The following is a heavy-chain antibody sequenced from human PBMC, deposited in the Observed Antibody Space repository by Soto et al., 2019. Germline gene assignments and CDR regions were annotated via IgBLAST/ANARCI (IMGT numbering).Heavy chain of an antibody. D-gene: IGHD3-3*01. J-gene: IGHJ4*02. Sequence: QVQLVESGGGVVQPGRSLRLSCAASGFTFSSYAMHWVRKAPGKGLEWVAVISYDGSNKYYADSVKGRFTISRDNSKNTLYLQINSLRAEDTAVYYCAREGALEYYFDYWGQGTLVTVSS. V-gene: IGHV3-30-3*01. CDR1: GFTFSSYA. CDR3: AREGALEYYFDY. CDR2: ISYDGSNK.